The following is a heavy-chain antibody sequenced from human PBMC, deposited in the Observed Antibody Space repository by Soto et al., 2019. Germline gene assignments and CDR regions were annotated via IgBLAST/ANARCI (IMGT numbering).Heavy chain of an antibody. J-gene: IGHJ6*02. V-gene: IGHV1-8*01. D-gene: IGHD2-15*01. CDR3: ARYRIGHYYYYGMDA. Sequence: ASVKVSCKASGYTFTSYDINWVRQATGQGLEWMGWMNPNSGNTGYAQKFQGRVTLTRNTSISTAYMELSSMRSEDTAVYYCARYRIGHYYYYGMDAWGQGTTVTVSS. CDR2: MNPNSGNT. CDR1: GYTFTSYD.